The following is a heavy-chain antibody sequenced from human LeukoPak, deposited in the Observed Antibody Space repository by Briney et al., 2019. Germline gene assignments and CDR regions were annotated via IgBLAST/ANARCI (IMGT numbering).Heavy chain of an antibody. CDR1: GYSISSGYY. J-gene: IGHJ4*02. Sequence: PSETLSLTCAVSGYSISSGYYWGWIRQPPGKGLEWVGSIFHSGSTYYNPSLKSRVTISVDTSKNQFSLKLSSVTAADTAVYYCARDRGVAVAGPPGYWGQGTPVTVSS. CDR3: ARDRGVAVAGPPGY. CDR2: IFHSGST. V-gene: IGHV4-38-2*02. D-gene: IGHD6-19*01.